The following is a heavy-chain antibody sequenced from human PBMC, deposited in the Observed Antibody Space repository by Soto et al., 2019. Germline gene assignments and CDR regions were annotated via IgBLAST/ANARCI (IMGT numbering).Heavy chain of an antibody. CDR1: GGSISSYY. V-gene: IGHV4-59*01. CDR3: ARGHYYDSSGYDYGMDV. Sequence: SETLSLTCTVSGGSISSYYWSWIRQPPGKGLEWIGYIYYSGSTNYNPSLKSRVTISVDTSKNQFSLKLSSVTAADTAVYYCARGHYYDSSGYDYGMDVWGQGTTVTVSS. D-gene: IGHD3-22*01. J-gene: IGHJ6*02. CDR2: IYYSGST.